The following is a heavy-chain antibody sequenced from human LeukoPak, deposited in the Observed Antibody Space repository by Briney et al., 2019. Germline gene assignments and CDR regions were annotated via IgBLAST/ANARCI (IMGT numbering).Heavy chain of an antibody. CDR3: ARRTTVTTSDRGMDV. Sequence: PSETLSLTCTVSGGSISSYYWSRIRQPPGKGLEWIGYIYYSGSTNYNPSLKSRVTISVDTSKNQFSLKLSSVTAADTAVYYCARRTTVTTSDRGMDVWGQGTTVTVSS. J-gene: IGHJ6*02. CDR1: GGSISSYY. CDR2: IYYSGST. D-gene: IGHD4-17*01. V-gene: IGHV4-59*08.